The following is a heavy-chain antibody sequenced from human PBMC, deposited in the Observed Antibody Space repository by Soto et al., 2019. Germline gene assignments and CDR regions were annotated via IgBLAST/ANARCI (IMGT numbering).Heavy chain of an antibody. CDR2: ISRGGSSI. D-gene: IGHD6-19*01. V-gene: IGHV3-48*01. CDR1: GFTFSFYT. Sequence: EPQLVESGGGLVQPGGSLRLSCAASGFTFSFYTMNWVRQTPGKGLEWLAYISRGGSSIYYADSVKGRFTVSRDNANNSLSLHLTSLRREDTAVYYCVREGGDLRGSGVFDYWGKGTLVTVSS. J-gene: IGHJ4*02. CDR3: VREGGDLRGSGVFDY.